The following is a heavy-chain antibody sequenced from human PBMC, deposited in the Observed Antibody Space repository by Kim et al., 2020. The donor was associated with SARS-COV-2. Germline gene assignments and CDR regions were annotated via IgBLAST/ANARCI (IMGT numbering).Heavy chain of an antibody. V-gene: IGHV3-48*02. CDR1: GFIFSSYS. Sequence: GGSLRLSCAASGFIFSSYSMNWVRQAPGKGLEWVSYISSSSNTIYYADSVKGRFTISRDNAKNSLYLQMNSLRDEDTAVYYCARVLFGPFEGATDHWGQGTLVTVSS. CDR2: ISSSSNTI. D-gene: IGHD1-26*01. J-gene: IGHJ4*02. CDR3: ARVLFGPFEGATDH.